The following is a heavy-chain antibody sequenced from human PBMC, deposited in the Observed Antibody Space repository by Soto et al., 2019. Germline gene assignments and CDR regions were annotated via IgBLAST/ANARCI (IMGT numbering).Heavy chain of an antibody. CDR3: ARATLHCSGGSCYRVAASDI. V-gene: IGHV1-2*04. CDR2: INPNSGGT. D-gene: IGHD2-15*01. CDR1: GYTFTGHY. Sequence: ASVKVSCKASGYTFTGHYMHWVRQAPGQGLEWMGWINPNSGGTNYAQKFQDWVTMTRDTSISTAYMELSRLRSDDTAVYYCARATLHCSGGSCYRVAASDIWGQGTMVTVSS. J-gene: IGHJ3*02.